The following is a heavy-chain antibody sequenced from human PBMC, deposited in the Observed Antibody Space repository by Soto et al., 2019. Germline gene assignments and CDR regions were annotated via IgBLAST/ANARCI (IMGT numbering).Heavy chain of an antibody. J-gene: IGHJ4*02. D-gene: IGHD3-10*01. V-gene: IGHV4-4*02. CDR2: IYHSGST. CDR1: GASISSSNW. Sequence: QVQLQESGPGLVKPSGTLSLTCAVSGASISSSNWWSWVRQPPGKGLEWIGEIYHSGSTNYNPSLKRRVTISVDKSRNQLPLKLSSVTAADTAVYDCARRWGEGRVDYWGQGTLVTVSS. CDR3: ARRWGEGRVDY.